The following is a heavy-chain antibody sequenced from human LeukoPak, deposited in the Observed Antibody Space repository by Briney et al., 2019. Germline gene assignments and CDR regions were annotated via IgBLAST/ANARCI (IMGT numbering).Heavy chain of an antibody. D-gene: IGHD2-2*02. J-gene: IGHJ5*02. V-gene: IGHV4-59*05. CDR2: IYFSGST. CDR3: ATMLHRCSSTSCYSINNWFDP. Sequence: SETLSLTCSVSGASISNYYWSWIRQPPGKGLEWIGSIYFSGSTYYNPSLKSRVTISVATSKNQFSLRLNSVTAADTAVYYCATMLHRCSSTSCYSINNWFDPWGQGTLVTVSS. CDR1: GASISNYY.